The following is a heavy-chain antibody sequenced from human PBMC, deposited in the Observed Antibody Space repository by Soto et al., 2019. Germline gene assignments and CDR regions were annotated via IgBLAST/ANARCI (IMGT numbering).Heavy chain of an antibody. CDR1: GGSISSGDYY. Sequence: PSETLSLTCTVSGGSISSGDYYWSWIRQPPGKGLEWIGYIYYSGSTYYNPSLKSRVTISVDTSKNQFSLKLSSVTAADTAVYYCASRTVVTPFIHYWGQGTLVTVSS. CDR2: IYYSGST. V-gene: IGHV4-30-4*01. D-gene: IGHD2-21*02. J-gene: IGHJ4*02. CDR3: ASRTVVTPFIHY.